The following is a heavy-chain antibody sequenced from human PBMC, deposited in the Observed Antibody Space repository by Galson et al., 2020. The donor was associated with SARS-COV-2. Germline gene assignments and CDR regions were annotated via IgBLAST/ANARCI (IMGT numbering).Heavy chain of an antibody. Sequence: GESLKISCKGSGYSFTSYCISWVRQTPGKGLEWMGGIYPSDSYTNYSPSFQGHVTITAEKSISTAYLQWSSLQASDTAMYYCARHVTIFGVVGGMDVWGQGTTVTVAS. V-gene: IGHV5-10-1*01. CDR1: GYSFTSYC. CDR2: IYPSDSYT. D-gene: IGHD3-3*01. CDR3: ARHVTIFGVVGGMDV. J-gene: IGHJ6*02.